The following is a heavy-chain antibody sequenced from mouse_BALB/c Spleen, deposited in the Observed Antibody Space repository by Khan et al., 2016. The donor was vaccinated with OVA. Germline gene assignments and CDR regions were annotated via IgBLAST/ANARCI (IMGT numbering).Heavy chain of an antibody. J-gene: IGHJ3*01. CDR2: NDPEDGDT. Sequence: VQLQQSGAELVRPGALVKLSCKASGFNIKDYYMHWVKQRPEQGLEWIGWNDPEDGDTVYDPKFQGKANITADTSSNTAYLQLSSLTSEDTAVYYCTRAGYSAWFAYWGQGTPGTVS. CDR3: TRAGYSAWFAY. CDR1: GFNIKDYY. V-gene: IGHV14-1*02.